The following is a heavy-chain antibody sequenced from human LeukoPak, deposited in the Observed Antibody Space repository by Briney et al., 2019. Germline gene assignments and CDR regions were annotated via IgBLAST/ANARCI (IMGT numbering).Heavy chain of an antibody. D-gene: IGHD1-26*01. CDR3: AKDAGNYYQRFFDY. CDR2: IWYDGSNK. J-gene: IGHJ4*02. V-gene: IGHV3-33*06. Sequence: SGRSLRLSCAASGFMFSDYAMHWVRQAPGKGLEWVALIWYDGSNKYYADSVKGRFTISRDISKNTLYLQMNSLRAEDTAVYYCAKDAGNYYQRFFDYWGQGTLVTVSS. CDR1: GFMFSDYA.